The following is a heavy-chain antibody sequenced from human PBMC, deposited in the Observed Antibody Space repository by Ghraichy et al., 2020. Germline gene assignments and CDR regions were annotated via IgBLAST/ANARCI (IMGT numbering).Heavy chain of an antibody. CDR2: IYYSGST. Sequence: SQTLSLTCTVSGGSISSSSYYWGWIRQPPGKGLEWIGSIYYSGSTYYNPSLKSRVTISVDTSKNQFSLKLSSVTAADTAVYYCASPSGYDYSDYYYGMDVWGQGTTVTVSS. J-gene: IGHJ6*02. V-gene: IGHV4-39*01. D-gene: IGHD5-12*01. CDR3: ASPSGYDYSDYYYGMDV. CDR1: GGSISSSSYY.